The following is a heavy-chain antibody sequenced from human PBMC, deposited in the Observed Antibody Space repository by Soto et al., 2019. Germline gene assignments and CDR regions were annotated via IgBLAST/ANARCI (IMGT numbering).Heavy chain of an antibody. CDR3: AKGRTVGTS. CDR2: ISDNGDTT. V-gene: IGHV3-23*01. D-gene: IGHD1-1*01. CDR1: GFIFRSYA. Sequence: LRLSCAASGFIFRSYAMSWVRQAPGTGLEWVSAISDNGDTTYYVDSVKGRFTISRDNSKNTLYLQMNSLRAEDTALYYCAKGRTVGTSWGQGTLVTVS. J-gene: IGHJ5*02.